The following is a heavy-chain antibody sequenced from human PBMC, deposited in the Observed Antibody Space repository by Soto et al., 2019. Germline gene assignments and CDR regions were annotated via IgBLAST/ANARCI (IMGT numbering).Heavy chain of an antibody. CDR2: ISGSGDST. CDR3: AKGVPGIAVAGTGYFQH. J-gene: IGHJ1*01. CDR1: GFTFSSYA. V-gene: IGHV3-23*01. Sequence: TGGSLRLSCAASGFTFSSYAMSWVRQAPGKGLEWVSGISGSGDSTYYADSVKGRFTISRDNSKNTLHLQMNSLRAEDTAVYYCAKGVPGIAVAGTGYFQHWGQGTLVTVSS. D-gene: IGHD6-19*01.